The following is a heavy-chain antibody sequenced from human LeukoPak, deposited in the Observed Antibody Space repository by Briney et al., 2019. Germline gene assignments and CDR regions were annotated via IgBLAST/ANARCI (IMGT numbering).Heavy chain of an antibody. J-gene: IGHJ6*02. CDR1: GFTFSDFY. Sequence: GGSLRLSCAASGFTFSDFYMSWIRQAPGKGLEWVSAISGSGGSTYYADSVKGRFTISRDNSENTLYLQMNSLRAEDTAVYYCAKGLRYCSGGSCYSGDTKDYGMDVWGQGATVTVSS. CDR3: AKGLRYCSGGSCYSGDTKDYGMDV. V-gene: IGHV3-23*01. CDR2: ISGSGGST. D-gene: IGHD2-15*01.